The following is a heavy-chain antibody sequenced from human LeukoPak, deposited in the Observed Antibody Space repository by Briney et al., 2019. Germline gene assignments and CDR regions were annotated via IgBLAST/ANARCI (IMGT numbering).Heavy chain of an antibody. CDR2: TSTDGSNK. D-gene: IGHD1-26*01. Sequence: GGSLRLSCAASGFTFSNYDMHWGRQAPGEGLQSVAVTSTDGSNKYYADSVKGRFTISRDNSKNTLYLQMDSLRAEDTAVYYCAKGHVGALWGYFDYWGQGTLVTVSS. CDR1: GFTFSNYD. V-gene: IGHV3-30*18. J-gene: IGHJ4*02. CDR3: AKGHVGALWGYFDY.